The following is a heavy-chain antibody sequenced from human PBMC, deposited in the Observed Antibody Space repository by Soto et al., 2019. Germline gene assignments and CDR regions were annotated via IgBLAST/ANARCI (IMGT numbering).Heavy chain of an antibody. CDR2: IGSSGSTI. J-gene: IGHJ4*02. D-gene: IGHD6-19*01. CDR3: ARAGGSGWSLDF. V-gene: IGHV3-11*01. Sequence: QVYLVESGGGLVKPGGSLRLSCEASVFTFSDYYMTWIRQAPGKGLEWVAHIGSSGSTINHADSAKGRITISRDNAKNSLYLQMNRLRDDDTAVYYCARAGGSGWSLDFWGQGTLVTVSS. CDR1: VFTFSDYY.